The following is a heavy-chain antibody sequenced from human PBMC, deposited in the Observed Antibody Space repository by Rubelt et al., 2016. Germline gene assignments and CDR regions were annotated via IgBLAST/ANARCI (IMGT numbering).Heavy chain of an antibody. J-gene: IGHJ2*01. CDR1: GGSFSGSS. V-gene: IGHV4-34*01. CDR2: IDHSGKN. Sequence: QVQLQQWGAGLVKPSETLSLTCAVYGGSFSGSSWTWIRQPPGKGMEWLGEIDHSGKNDYIPSLKSRGSISVDTPKNQFSLNLSAVTASETSVCYWARRYSNGLYWCFDLWGSGTLVTVSS. D-gene: IGHD6-19*01. CDR3: ARRYSNGLYWCFDL.